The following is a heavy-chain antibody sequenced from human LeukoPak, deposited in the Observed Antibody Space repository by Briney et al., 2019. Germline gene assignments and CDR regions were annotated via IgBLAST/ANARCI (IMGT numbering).Heavy chain of an antibody. Sequence: ASVKVSCKASGGTFSSYAISWVRQAPGKGLEWVSAISGSGGSTYYADSVKGRFTISRDNSKNTLYLQMNSLRAEDTAVYYCAKGSTVGATDFDYWGQGTLVTVSS. CDR1: GGTFSSYA. D-gene: IGHD1-26*01. CDR3: AKGSTVGATDFDY. J-gene: IGHJ4*02. CDR2: ISGSGGST. V-gene: IGHV3-23*01.